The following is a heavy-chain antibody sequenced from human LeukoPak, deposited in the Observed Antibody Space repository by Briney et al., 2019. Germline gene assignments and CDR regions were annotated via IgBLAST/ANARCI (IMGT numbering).Heavy chain of an antibody. D-gene: IGHD3-10*01. CDR3: ARIILFRGVNEGRGEDY. J-gene: IGHJ4*02. V-gene: IGHV1-18*01. CDR1: GYTFSTSG. CDR2: ISAYNGHT. Sequence: GASVKVSCKASGYTFSTSGITWVRQAPGQGLEWMGWISAYNGHTTYAQKLQGRVTMTTDTSTSTAYMELRSLRSDDTAVYYCARIILFRGVNEGRGEDYWGQGTLVTVSS.